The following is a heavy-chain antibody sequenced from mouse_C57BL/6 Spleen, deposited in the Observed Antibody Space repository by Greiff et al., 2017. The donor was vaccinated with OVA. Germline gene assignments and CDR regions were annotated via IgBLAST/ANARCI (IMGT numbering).Heavy chain of an antibody. CDR1: GFTFSDAW. CDR2: IRNKANNHAT. V-gene: IGHV6-6*01. CDR3: TRRSSYHYAMDY. D-gene: IGHD1-1*01. J-gene: IGHJ4*01. Sequence: EVKLMESGGGLVQPGGSMKLSCAASGFTFSDAWMDWVRQSPEKGLEWVAEIRNKANNHATYYAESVKGRFTISRDDSKSSVYLQMNSLRAEDTGIYYCTRRSSYHYAMDYWGQGTSVTVSS.